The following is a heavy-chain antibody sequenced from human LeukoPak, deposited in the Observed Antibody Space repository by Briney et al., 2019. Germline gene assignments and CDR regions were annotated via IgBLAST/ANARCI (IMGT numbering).Heavy chain of an antibody. CDR2: ISSSGSAI. J-gene: IGHJ4*02. D-gene: IGHD2-15*01. Sequence: GGSLRLSCAASGFTFSDYYVTWIRQAPGKGLEWVSYISSSGSAIYYADSVKGRFTISRDYAKNSLYLQMNNLRAEDTAVYYCATLGRNYFDSWGQGTLVTVSS. CDR1: GFTFSDYY. V-gene: IGHV3-11*01. CDR3: ATLGRNYFDS.